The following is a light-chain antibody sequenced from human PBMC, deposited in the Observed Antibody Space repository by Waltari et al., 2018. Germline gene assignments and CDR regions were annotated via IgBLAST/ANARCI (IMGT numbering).Light chain of an antibody. V-gene: IGKV1-17*01. CDR3: LQYDSAPYS. CDR1: QVLRNY. J-gene: IGKJ2*03. CDR2: DVS. Sequence: DIHMTQSPSALSASVGDRVTITCRASQVLRNYLSWYQQKPGKIPKRLIYDVSSLESGVPSRFSGSGSGTVFTLTISSLQPEDFATYYCLQYDSAPYSFGQGTKVEIK.